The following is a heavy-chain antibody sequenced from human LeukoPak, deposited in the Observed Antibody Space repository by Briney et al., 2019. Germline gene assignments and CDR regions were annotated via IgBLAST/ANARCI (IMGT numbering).Heavy chain of an antibody. CDR1: GFSFRDYP. D-gene: IGHD1-1*01. J-gene: IGHJ3*02. Sequence: GGSLRLSCEAAGFSFRDYPMGWVRRASGKRLEWVSGISAGADVVFYADPVKGRFTISRDNSKNTLYLQMNSLRAEDSAEYYCAKSLLTTATGTGRAFDIWGQGTMVTVSA. CDR2: ISAGADVV. CDR3: AKSLLTTATGTGRAFDI. V-gene: IGHV3-23*01.